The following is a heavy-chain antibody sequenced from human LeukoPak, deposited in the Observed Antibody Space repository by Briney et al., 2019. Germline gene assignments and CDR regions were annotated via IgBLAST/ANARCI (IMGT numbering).Heavy chain of an antibody. J-gene: IGHJ4*02. CDR1: GYTFTTYG. CDR2: ITAYNDT. V-gene: IGHV1-18*01. D-gene: IGHD6-19*01. Sequence: ASVKVSCKTSGYTFTTYGITWVRQAPGQGLECMGWITAYNDTKHAQKLQGRVTMTIDTFTSTAYMELRSLTSDDTAVYYCAKDDSAVAGIFDYWGQGTLVTVSS. CDR3: AKDDSAVAGIFDY.